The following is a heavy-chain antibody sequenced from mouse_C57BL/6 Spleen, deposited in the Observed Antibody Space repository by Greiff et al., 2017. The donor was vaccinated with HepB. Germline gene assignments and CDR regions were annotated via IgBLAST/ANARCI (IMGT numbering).Heavy chain of an antibody. CDR1: GYTFTSYW. V-gene: IGHV1-55*01. J-gene: IGHJ4*01. Sequence: QVQLQQPGAELEKPGASVKMSCKASGYTFTSYWITWVKQRPGQGLEWIGDIYPGSGSTNYNEKFKSKATLTVDTSSSTAYMQLSSLTSEDSAVYYCARETIYYGNPLYAMDYWGQGTSVTVSS. CDR2: IYPGSGST. D-gene: IGHD2-1*01. CDR3: ARETIYYGNPLYAMDY.